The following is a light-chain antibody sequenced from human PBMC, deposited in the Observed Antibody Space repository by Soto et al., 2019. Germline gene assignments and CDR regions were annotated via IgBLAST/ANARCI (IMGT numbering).Light chain of an antibody. Sequence: EMGFTQPPGTLYLAPGASSPVPFRSRQSVSSSYLAWYQQKPGQAPRLLIYGASSRATGIPDRFSGSVSGTDFTLTISRLESEDFAVYYCQQYGSSPGWTFGQGTKVDIK. CDR3: QQYGSSPGWT. V-gene: IGKV3-20*01. CDR2: GAS. J-gene: IGKJ1*01. CDR1: QSVSSSY.